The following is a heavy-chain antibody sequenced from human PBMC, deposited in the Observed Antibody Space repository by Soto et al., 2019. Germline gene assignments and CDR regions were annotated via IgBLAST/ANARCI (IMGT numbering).Heavy chain of an antibody. Sequence: ASVKVSCKSSGYTFTSYGISWVRQAPGQGLEWMGWISAYNGNTNYAQKLQGRVTMTTDTSTSTAYMELRSLRSDDTAVYYCARMLVTKLVSSFLYYYGMDVSGQVTTLTVSS. D-gene: IGHD2-21*02. CDR3: ARMLVTKLVSSFLYYYGMDV. V-gene: IGHV1-18*04. J-gene: IGHJ6*02. CDR2: ISAYNGNT. CDR1: GYTFTSYG.